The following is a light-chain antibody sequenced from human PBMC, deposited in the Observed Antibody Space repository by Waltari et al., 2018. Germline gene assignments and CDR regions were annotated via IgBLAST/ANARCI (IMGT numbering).Light chain of an antibody. V-gene: IGLV2-14*03. CDR3: SSYTSNTTGV. J-gene: IGLJ1*01. Sequence: QSALTQPASVSASPGQSITISCTVTGSDVAVYNYVSWYQQHPGKAPKLMIYDVTKRPSGLSNRFSCSKSGHTASLTISVLQAEDEADYYCSSYTSNTTGVFGTVTKVTVL. CDR2: DVT. CDR1: GSDVAVYNY.